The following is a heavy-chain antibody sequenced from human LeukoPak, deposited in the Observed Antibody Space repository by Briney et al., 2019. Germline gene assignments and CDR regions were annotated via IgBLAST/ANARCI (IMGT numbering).Heavy chain of an antibody. J-gene: IGHJ4*02. CDR3: ARERGDYRNFDY. D-gene: IGHD4-17*01. V-gene: IGHV3-21*01. CDR2: ISSRSSYI. CDR1: GSTFSSYS. Sequence: PGGSLRLSCAASGSTFSSYSMDWVRQAPGKGLEWVSSISSRSSYIYYADSVKGRFTISRDNAKNSLYLQMNSLRAEDTAVYYCARERGDYRNFDYWSQGTLVTVSS.